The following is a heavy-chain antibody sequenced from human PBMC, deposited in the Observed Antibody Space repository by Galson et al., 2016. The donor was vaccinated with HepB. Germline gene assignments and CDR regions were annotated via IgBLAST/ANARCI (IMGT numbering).Heavy chain of an antibody. D-gene: IGHD3-10*01. J-gene: IGHJ4*02. CDR1: GFSLKDYGMG. CDR3: AHGIRGVNYFDY. CDR2: IYWDDVK. V-gene: IGHV2-5*02. Sequence: PALVKPTQTLTLTCTFSGFSLKDYGMGVGWARQPAGKALEWLGIIYWDDVKYSISSLASRLTITKDTSKNQVVLTLTNMDPVDTARYFCAHGIRGVNYFDYWGQGTLVTVSS.